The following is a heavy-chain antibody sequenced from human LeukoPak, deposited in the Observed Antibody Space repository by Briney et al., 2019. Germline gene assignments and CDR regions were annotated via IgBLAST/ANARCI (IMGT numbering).Heavy chain of an antibody. J-gene: IGHJ4*02. CDR1: GGSISGYY. CDR2: IYTSGST. Sequence: PSETLSLTCTVSGGSISGYYWSWIRQPAGKGLEWIGRIYTSGSTNYNPSLKSRVTMSVDTSKNQFSLKLSSVTAADTAVYYCASDREDYYDSSGYGSWGQGTLVTVSS. CDR3: ASDREDYYDSSGYGS. D-gene: IGHD3-22*01. V-gene: IGHV4-4*07.